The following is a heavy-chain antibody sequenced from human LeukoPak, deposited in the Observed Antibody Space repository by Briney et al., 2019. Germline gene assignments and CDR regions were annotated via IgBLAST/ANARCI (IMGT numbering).Heavy chain of an antibody. CDR2: IYHSGTS. CDR1: SASISTYY. Sequence: SETLSLTCTVSSASISTYYWSWIRQPPGKGLEWIGYIYHSGTSNYNPSLKSRVTMSVDTSKNQFSLKLSSVTAADTAVYYCARWKRGGYDSSGYYHYYFDYWGQGTLVTVSS. V-gene: IGHV4-59*12. CDR3: ARWKRGGYDSSGYYHYYFDY. D-gene: IGHD3-22*01. J-gene: IGHJ4*02.